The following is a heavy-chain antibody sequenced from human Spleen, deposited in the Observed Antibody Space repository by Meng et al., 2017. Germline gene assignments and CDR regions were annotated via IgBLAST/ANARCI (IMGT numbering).Heavy chain of an antibody. Sequence: QVQLVQSGAAVKKPGASAKVSCKASGYTFNSYARYGISWVRQAPGQGLEWMGWISSYIGNTNYAQKLQGRVTMTTETSTSTAYMELRSLRSDDTAVYYCARDSNGIGSDLRTWGQGTLVTVSS. CDR2: ISSYIGNT. CDR3: ARDSNGIGSDLRT. J-gene: IGHJ5*02. CDR1: GYTFNSYARYG. V-gene: IGHV1-18*01. D-gene: IGHD2-15*01.